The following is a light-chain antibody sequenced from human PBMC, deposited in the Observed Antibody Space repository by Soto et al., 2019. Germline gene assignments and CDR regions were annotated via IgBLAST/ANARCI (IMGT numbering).Light chain of an antibody. Sequence: QSVLTQPRSVSGSPGQSVTISCTGTSSDVGTYTYFSWYQQHPGKAPKLIIYDVIKRPSGVPDRFSGSKSGNTASLTISGLQAEDEADYYCCSYAGSYTHVFGTGTKV. J-gene: IGLJ1*01. V-gene: IGLV2-11*01. CDR2: DVI. CDR3: CSYAGSYTHV. CDR1: SSDVGTYTY.